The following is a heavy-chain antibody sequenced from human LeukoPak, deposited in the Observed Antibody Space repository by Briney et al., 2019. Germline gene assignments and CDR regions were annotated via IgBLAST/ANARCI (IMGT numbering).Heavy chain of an antibody. V-gene: IGHV1-2*02. CDR1: GYTFTAHY. Sequence: GASVKVSCKASGYTFTAHYLHWVRQAPGQGLEWMAWINHNSGGTNYAQKLQGRVTMTTDTSTSTAYMELRSLRSDDTAVYYCARFSSGCLDYWGQGTLVTVSS. D-gene: IGHD6-19*01. J-gene: IGHJ4*02. CDR3: ARFSSGCLDY. CDR2: INHNSGGT.